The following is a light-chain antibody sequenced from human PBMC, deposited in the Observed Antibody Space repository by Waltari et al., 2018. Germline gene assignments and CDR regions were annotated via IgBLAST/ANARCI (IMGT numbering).Light chain of an antibody. V-gene: IGKV3-15*01. CDR3: QQYDEWPPRYT. Sequence: DTVLTQSPATLSVSPGDGATLSCRASQGVRRNLAWYQQRPAQAPGLLIFGASTRAPGVAARFIGSGSGTEFTLTITGLQSEDSAIYFCQQYDEWPPRYTFGQGTTLEIK. J-gene: IGKJ2*01. CDR1: QGVRRN. CDR2: GAS.